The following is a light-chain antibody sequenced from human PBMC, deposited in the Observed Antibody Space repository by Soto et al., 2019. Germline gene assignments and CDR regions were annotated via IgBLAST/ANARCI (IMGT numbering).Light chain of an antibody. Sequence: QSALTQPASVSGSPEQSITISCTGTSSDIGRYNYVSWYQQYPGKAPKFMIYDVSNRPSGVSNRFSGSKSGNTASLTISGLQAEDEADYYCSSYISSSTYVFGTGTKVTVL. J-gene: IGLJ1*01. CDR1: SSDIGRYNY. V-gene: IGLV2-14*01. CDR2: DVS. CDR3: SSYISSSTYV.